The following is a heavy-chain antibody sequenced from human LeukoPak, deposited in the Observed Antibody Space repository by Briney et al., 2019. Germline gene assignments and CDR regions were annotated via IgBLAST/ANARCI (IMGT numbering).Heavy chain of an antibody. CDR3: ATSIVGLTYDEHFQH. D-gene: IGHD1-26*01. CDR1: GFAVSSNH. Sequence: GGSLRLSCAASGFAVSSNHMNWVRQAPGKGLEWVSVIFNGGSTYYADSVKGRFTISRDNSKNTLYLQINSLSAEDTAVYYCATSIVGLTYDEHFQHWGPGTLVTVSS. V-gene: IGHV3-53*01. CDR2: IFNGGST. J-gene: IGHJ1*01.